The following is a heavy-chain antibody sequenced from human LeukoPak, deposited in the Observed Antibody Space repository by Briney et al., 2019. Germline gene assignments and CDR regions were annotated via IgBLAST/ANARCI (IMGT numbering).Heavy chain of an antibody. J-gene: IGHJ4*02. Sequence: PSETLSLTCTVSGGSIRSGAYYWSWIRQHPGKGLEWIGYIYYSGSTYYNPSLKSRVTISVDTSKNQFSLKLSSLTAADTAIYYCARDPFPQAAAGIDYWGQGTLVTVSS. CDR2: IYYSGST. CDR1: GGSIRSGAYY. D-gene: IGHD6-13*01. V-gene: IGHV4-31*03. CDR3: ARDPFPQAAAGIDY.